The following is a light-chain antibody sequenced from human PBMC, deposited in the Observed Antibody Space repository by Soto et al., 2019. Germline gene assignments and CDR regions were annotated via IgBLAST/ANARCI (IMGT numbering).Light chain of an antibody. CDR3: QQFESSGVT. CDR2: GAP. CDR1: QSVSSNY. Sequence: EIVLTQSPGTLSLSPGERATLSCRTTQSVSSNYVAWYQQKPGQAPRLLVYGAPSRATGIPDRFSDSVSGTEFTLTISRLEPEDFAVYYCQQFESSGVTFCPGTKVDIK. J-gene: IGKJ3*01. V-gene: IGKV3-20*01.